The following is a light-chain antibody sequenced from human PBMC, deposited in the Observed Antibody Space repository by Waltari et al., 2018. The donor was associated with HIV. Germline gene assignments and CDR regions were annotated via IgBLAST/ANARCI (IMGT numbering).Light chain of an antibody. J-gene: IGKJ3*01. V-gene: IGKV1-39*01. Sequence: DIQMTQSPSSLSASLGDRVINTCRASQTISISLNWYQQKPWRAPNLLIYAASSLHSGVPSRFSGSGSGTEFSLTIDSLQAEDFATYFCQQSYGGLTFGPGTRVDV. CDR1: QTISIS. CDR2: AAS. CDR3: QQSYGGLT.